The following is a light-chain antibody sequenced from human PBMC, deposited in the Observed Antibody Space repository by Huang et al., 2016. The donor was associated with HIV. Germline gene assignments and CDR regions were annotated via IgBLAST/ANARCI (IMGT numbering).Light chain of an antibody. CDR2: WAS. V-gene: IGKV4-1*01. Sequence: DIVMTQSPDSLAVSLGARATINCKSNRSLLYSSNSTNYLAWYKQRPGQPPNLLIYWASTRESGVPDRFSGSGSGTDFTLTITSLQAEDVAIYYCQQYYSLPLTFGGGTKVEIK. J-gene: IGKJ4*01. CDR3: QQYYSLPLT. CDR1: RSLLYSSNSTNY.